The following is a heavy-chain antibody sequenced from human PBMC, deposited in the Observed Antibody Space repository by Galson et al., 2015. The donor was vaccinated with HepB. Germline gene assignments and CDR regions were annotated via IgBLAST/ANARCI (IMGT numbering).Heavy chain of an antibody. D-gene: IGHD1-26*01. CDR2: ISYDGSNK. J-gene: IGHJ4*02. V-gene: IGHV3-30-3*01. CDR1: GFTFSSYA. Sequence: SLRLSCAASGFTFSSYAMHWVRQAPGKGLEWVAVISYDGSNKYYADSVKGRFTISRDNSKNTLYLQMNSLRAEDTAVYYCARDSSPLSIVGAIGNWGQGTLVTVSS. CDR3: ARDSSPLSIVGAIGN.